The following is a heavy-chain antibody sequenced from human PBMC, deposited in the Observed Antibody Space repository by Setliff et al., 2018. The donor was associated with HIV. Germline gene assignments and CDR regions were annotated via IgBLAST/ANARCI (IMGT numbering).Heavy chain of an antibody. Sequence: SETLSLTCTVSGGSMNSYYWNWIRQPPGKGLEWIGSIYYSGSTYYNPSLKSRVTISVDTSKNQFSLKLSSVTAADTAVYYCARRELSIAAAGTYSDYWGQGTLVTVSS. CDR1: GGSMNSYY. D-gene: IGHD6-13*01. CDR3: ARRELSIAAAGTYSDY. J-gene: IGHJ4*02. CDR2: IYYSGST. V-gene: IGHV4-39*01.